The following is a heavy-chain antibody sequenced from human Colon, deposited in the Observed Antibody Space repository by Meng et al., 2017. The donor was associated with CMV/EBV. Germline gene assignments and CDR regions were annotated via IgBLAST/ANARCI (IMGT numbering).Heavy chain of an antibody. CDR1: GFTFTDYY. CDR2: INSAGNTI. Sequence: GESLKISCAASGFTFTDYYMSWIRQAPGKGLEWVSYINSAGNTIYYADSVKGRFIISRDNAKNLLSLQMDSLTAGDTAVYYCAREPSHAAFDLWGQGTMVTVSS. CDR3: AREPSHAAFDL. V-gene: IGHV3-11*04. J-gene: IGHJ3*01.